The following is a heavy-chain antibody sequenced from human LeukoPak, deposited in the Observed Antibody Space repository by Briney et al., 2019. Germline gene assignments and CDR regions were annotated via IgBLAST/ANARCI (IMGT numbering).Heavy chain of an antibody. D-gene: IGHD2-21*02. J-gene: IGHJ4*02. CDR1: GYTFTGYY. V-gene: IGHV1-2*02. Sequence: ASVKVSCKASGYTFTGYYMHWVRQAPGQGLEWMGWINPNSGGTNYAQKLQGRVTMTRDTSISTAYMELSRLRSDDTAVYYCARDYCGGDCDFGTFDYWGQGTLVTVSS. CDR3: ARDYCGGDCDFGTFDY. CDR2: INPNSGGT.